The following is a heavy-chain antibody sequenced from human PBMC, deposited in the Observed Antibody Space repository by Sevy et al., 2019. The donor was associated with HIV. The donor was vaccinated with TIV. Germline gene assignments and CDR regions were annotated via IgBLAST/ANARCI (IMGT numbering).Heavy chain of an antibody. J-gene: IGHJ4*02. D-gene: IGHD3-22*01. V-gene: IGHV3-21*03. CDR2: ISSGSSYI. CDR3: ARSTDYYDNSGYDS. CDR1: GFTFSYYT. Sequence: GGSLRLSCAASGFTFSYYTMNWVRQAPGKGLEWVSSISSGSSYIFYADSMKGRFTVSRDNAKNSLFLQMNSLRDEATALYYCARSTDYYDNSGYDSWGRGTLVTVFS.